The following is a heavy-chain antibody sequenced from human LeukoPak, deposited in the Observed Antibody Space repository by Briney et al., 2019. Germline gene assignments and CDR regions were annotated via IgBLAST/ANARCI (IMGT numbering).Heavy chain of an antibody. J-gene: IGHJ3*02. V-gene: IGHV1-2*02. CDR1: GYTFTGYY. D-gene: IGHD3-10*01. Sequence: ASVNVSCMASGYTFTGYYMHWVRQAPGQGLEWMGWINPNSGGTNYAQKFQGRVTMTRDTSISTAYMELSRLRSDDTAVYYCARPGGSKKAFDIWGQGTMVTVSS. CDR2: INPNSGGT. CDR3: ARPGGSKKAFDI.